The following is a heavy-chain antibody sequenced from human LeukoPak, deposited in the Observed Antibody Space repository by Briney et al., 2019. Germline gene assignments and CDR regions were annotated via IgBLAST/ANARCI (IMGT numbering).Heavy chain of an antibody. V-gene: IGHV5-51*01. CDR1: GYSFISYW. CDR3: ARRRYTYGPPNDGFDI. D-gene: IGHD5-18*01. Sequence: GESLKISCKGSGYSFISYWIGWVRQMPGKGLEWMGIIYPGDSNTRYSPSFQGQVIIPADKSIGTAYLQWSSLKASDTAIYYCARRRYTYGPPNDGFDIWGQGTMVTVSS. CDR2: IYPGDSNT. J-gene: IGHJ3*02.